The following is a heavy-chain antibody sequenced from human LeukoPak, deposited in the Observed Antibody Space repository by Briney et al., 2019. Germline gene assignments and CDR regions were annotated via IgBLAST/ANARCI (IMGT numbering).Heavy chain of an antibody. J-gene: IGHJ3*02. D-gene: IGHD6-13*01. CDR2: IYYSGST. CDR3: ARAAAGTEHAFDI. V-gene: IGHV4-59*08. Sequence: PSETLSLTCTVSGGSISSYYWSWIRQPPGKGLEWIGYIYYSGSTNYNPSLKSRVTISVDTSKNQFSLKLSSVTAADMAVYYCARAAAGTEHAFDIWGQGTMVTVSS. CDR1: GGSISSYY.